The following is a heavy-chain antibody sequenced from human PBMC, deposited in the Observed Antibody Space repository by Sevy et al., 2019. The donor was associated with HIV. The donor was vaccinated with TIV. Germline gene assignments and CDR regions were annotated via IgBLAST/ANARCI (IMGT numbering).Heavy chain of an antibody. CDR2: ISYDGSNK. Sequence: GGSLRLSCAASGFTFSSYAMHWVRQAPGKGLEWVAVISYDGSNKYYADSVKGRFTISRDNFKNRLYLQMNSLRAEDTAVYYCARDYDDSSGYHFDYWGQGTLVTVSS. CDR3: ARDYDDSSGYHFDY. D-gene: IGHD3-22*01. J-gene: IGHJ4*02. CDR1: GFTFSSYA. V-gene: IGHV3-30-3*01.